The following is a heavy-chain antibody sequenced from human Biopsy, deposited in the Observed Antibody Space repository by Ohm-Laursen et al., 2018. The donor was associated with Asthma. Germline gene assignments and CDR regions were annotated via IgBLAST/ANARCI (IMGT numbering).Heavy chain of an antibody. V-gene: IGHV1-18*01. CDR3: ARAVDYSHYYGIDV. Sequence: ASVYASCKTSGYTFNSAGITWVRQPPGQGLEWMGWISVYNGNTKVAQKLQDRVTMITDTSTSTAYMELRSLRSDDTAVYFCARAVDYSHYYGIDVWGQGTTVTVS. D-gene: IGHD3-10*01. CDR2: ISVYNGNT. CDR1: GYTFNSAG. J-gene: IGHJ6*02.